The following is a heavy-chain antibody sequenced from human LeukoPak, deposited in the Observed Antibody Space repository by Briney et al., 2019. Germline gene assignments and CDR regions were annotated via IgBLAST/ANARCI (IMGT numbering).Heavy chain of an antibody. D-gene: IGHD2-21*01. CDR1: GFTFSSYW. CDR2: ISGDGSST. CDR3: VTDLVIKGYFDY. V-gene: IGHV3-74*01. Sequence: GGSLRLSCAASGFTFSSYWTHWVRHAPGKGLVWLSRISGDGSSTSYADAVKGRFTISRDNAKNTLYLQMNSLKTEDTAVYYCVTDLVIKGYFDYWGQGALVTVSS. J-gene: IGHJ4*02.